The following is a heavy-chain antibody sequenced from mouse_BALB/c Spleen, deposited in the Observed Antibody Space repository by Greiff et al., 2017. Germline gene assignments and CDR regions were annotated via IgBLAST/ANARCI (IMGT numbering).Heavy chain of an antibody. V-gene: IGHV14-3*02. D-gene: IGHD2-4*01. CDR2: IDPANGNT. Sequence: VQLKESGAELVKPGASVKLSCTASGFNIKDTYMHWVKQRPEQGLEWIGRIDPANGNTKYDPKFQGKATITADTSSNTAYLQLSSLTSEDTAVYYCARRNDYGAYWGQGTLVTVSA. CDR1: GFNIKDTY. CDR3: ARRNDYGAY. J-gene: IGHJ3*01.